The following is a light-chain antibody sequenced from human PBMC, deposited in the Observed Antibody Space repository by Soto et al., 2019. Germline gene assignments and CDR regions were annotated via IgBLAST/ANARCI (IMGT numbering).Light chain of an antibody. CDR1: DSISAW. CDR3: QQYDSYWT. J-gene: IGKJ1*01. CDR2: DAS. Sequence: DIQMTQSPSTLSASVGDTVTITCRASDSISAWLAWYQQKPGRAPKVLIFDASSLESGAPSRFSGSGSVTEFTLTISSLQPDDFATYYCQQYDSYWTFGQGTKVDIK. V-gene: IGKV1-5*01.